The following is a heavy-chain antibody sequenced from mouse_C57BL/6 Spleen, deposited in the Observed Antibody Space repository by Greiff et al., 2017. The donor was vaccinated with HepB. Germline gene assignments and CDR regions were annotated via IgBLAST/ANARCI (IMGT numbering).Heavy chain of an antibody. Sequence: VQLQQSGAELVMPGASVKLSCKASGYTFTSYWMHWVKQRPGQGLEWIGEIDPSDSYTNYNQKFKGKSTLTVDKSSSTAYMQLSSLTSEDSAVYYGARGGNYGYVYYAMDYWGQGTSVTVSS. J-gene: IGHJ4*01. CDR3: ARGGNYGYVYYAMDY. CDR1: GYTFTSYW. D-gene: IGHD2-2*01. V-gene: IGHV1-69*01. CDR2: IDPSDSYT.